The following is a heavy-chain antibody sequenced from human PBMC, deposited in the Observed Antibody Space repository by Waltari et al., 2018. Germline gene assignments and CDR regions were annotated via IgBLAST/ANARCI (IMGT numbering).Heavy chain of an antibody. CDR2: IYTSGST. CDR3: AREGADIVVVPASYFDY. J-gene: IGHJ4*02. V-gene: IGHV4-4*07. CDR1: GGSISSYY. D-gene: IGHD2-2*01. Sequence: QVQLQESGPGLVKPSETLSLTCTVSGGSISSYYWSWIRQPAGKGLEWIGRIYTSGSTNYNPSLKSRVTMSLDTSKNQFSLKLSSVTAADTAVYYCAREGADIVVVPASYFDYWGQGTLVTVSS.